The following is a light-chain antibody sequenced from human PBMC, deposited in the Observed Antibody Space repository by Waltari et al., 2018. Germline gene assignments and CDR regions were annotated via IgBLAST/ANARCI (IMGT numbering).Light chain of an antibody. J-gene: IGLJ2*01. CDR2: NDD. CDR1: NIAAKS. V-gene: IGLV3-21*02. Sequence: SYALTQPPSVPVAPGDTATVPCAGNNIAAKSVHWYQQRPDQAPVLVVYNDDARSSGIPPRFSGSNSGNTATLTITRVEAGDEADYYCQVWDGDNDQVIFGGGTKLTVL. CDR3: QVWDGDNDQVI.